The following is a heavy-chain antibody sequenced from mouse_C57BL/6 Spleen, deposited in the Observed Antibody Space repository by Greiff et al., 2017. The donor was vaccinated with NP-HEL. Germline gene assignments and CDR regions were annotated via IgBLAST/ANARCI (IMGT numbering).Heavy chain of an antibody. D-gene: IGHD1-1*01. CDR3: ARCNYGSSLYAMDY. CDR1: GYTFTNYW. J-gene: IGHJ4*01. V-gene: IGHV1-63*01. Sequence: VQLQQSGAELVRPGTSVKMSCKASGYTFTNYWIGWAKQRPGHGLEWIGDIYPGGGYTNYNEKFKGKATLTADKSSSTAYMQFSSLTSEDSAIYYCARCNYGSSLYAMDYWGQGTSVTVSS. CDR2: IYPGGGYT.